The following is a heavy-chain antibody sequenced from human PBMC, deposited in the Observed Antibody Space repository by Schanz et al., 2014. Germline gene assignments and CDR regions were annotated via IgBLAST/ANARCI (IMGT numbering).Heavy chain of an antibody. D-gene: IGHD1-1*01. CDR1: GFTFSFSG. J-gene: IGHJ3*01. V-gene: IGHV3-30*02. CDR2: IRSDGSNE. Sequence: QVQLVESGGGVVQPGGSLRLSCAASGFTFSFSGMQWVRQAPGKGLEWVAFIRSDGSNENYADSVRGRFTISRDSSKNTLFLHMNSLRAEDTAVYYCVRDAGRDGYNLAFDVWGQGTLVTVSS. CDR3: VRDAGRDGYNLAFDV.